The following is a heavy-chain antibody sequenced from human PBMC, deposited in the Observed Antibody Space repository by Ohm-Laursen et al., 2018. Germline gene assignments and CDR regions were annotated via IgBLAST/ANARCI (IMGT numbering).Heavy chain of an antibody. CDR2: VHQSGST. D-gene: IGHD3-16*01. J-gene: IGHJ4*02. CDR3: ARGYDALTKYYFDF. CDR1: GGSISSSSYY. V-gene: IGHV4-39*07. Sequence: SDTLSLTCTVSGGSISSSSYYWGWIRQPPGKGLEWIGEVHQSGSTNYHPSLKRPVTISVDTSKNQFFLRLTSVTAADTGVYFCARGYDALTKYYFDFWGQGTLVTVSS.